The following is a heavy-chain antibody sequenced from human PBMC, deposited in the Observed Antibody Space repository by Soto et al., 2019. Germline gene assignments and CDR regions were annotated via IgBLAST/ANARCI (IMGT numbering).Heavy chain of an antibody. CDR1: GFSLTTRGVG. D-gene: IGHD6-13*01. CDR2: IYWDDDD. V-gene: IGHV2-5*02. J-gene: IGHJ4*02. CDR3: AHIGDYHSSHPYFDY. Sequence: QITLKESGPTLVKPTQTLTLTCTFSGFSLTTRGVGVGWIRQPPGKALEWLALIYWDDDDRYSPSLKSRLTITQDPSKNHVDLTMSHVDPVDTATYYCAHIGDYHSSHPYFDYGGQGTLVPVSS.